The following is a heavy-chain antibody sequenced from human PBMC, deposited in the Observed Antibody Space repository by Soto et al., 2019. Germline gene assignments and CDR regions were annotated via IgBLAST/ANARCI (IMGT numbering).Heavy chain of an antibody. D-gene: IGHD3-9*01. J-gene: IGHJ4*02. CDR2: VGGNGLDT. V-gene: IGHV3-23*01. CDR1: GFIFSNYA. Sequence: EVQLLESGGGLVQPGGSLRLSCAASGFIFSNYAMNWVRQAPGKGLEWVSAVGGNGLDTYYADSVKGRFTISRDNSKTTLYLQMNSLSAEDTAVYYCAGRTGYPFDYWGQGTLVTVSS. CDR3: AGRTGYPFDY.